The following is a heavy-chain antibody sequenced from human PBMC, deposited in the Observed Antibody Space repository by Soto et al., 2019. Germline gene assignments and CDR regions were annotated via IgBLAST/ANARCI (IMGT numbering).Heavy chain of an antibody. J-gene: IGHJ5*02. CDR1: GYTFTSYG. V-gene: IGHV1-18*01. Sequence: QVQLVQSGAEVKKPGASVKVSCKASGYTFTSYGIIWVRQAPGQGLEWMGWISAYNGNTNYAQKLQGRVTMTTDTSTSTAYMELRSLRSDDTAVYYCARVVISGWYRGNWFAPWGQGTLVTVSS. D-gene: IGHD6-19*01. CDR3: ARVVISGWYRGNWFAP. CDR2: ISAYNGNT.